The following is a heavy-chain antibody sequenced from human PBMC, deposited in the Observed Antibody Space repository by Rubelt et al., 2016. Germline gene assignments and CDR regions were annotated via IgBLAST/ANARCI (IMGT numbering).Heavy chain of an antibody. D-gene: IGHD5-18*01. CDR1: GFNFDDYA. V-gene: IGHV3-43D*03. CDR2: ISWDGGNT. J-gene: IGHJ4*02. Sequence: VQLVESGGGLVKPGGSLRLSCAASGFNFDDYAMHWVRQAPGRGLEWVSLISWDGGNTYHTDSVKGQFTISRDNDENSLYLQRNSLRDEDTAVYYCATGHTAFDYWGQGTLVTVSS. CDR3: ATGHTAFDY.